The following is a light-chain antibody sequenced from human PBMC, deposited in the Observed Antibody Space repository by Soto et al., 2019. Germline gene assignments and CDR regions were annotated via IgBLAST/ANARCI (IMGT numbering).Light chain of an antibody. CDR2: DTS. J-gene: IGKJ4*01. CDR1: QSVSSY. V-gene: IGKV3-11*01. CDR3: QKRTNWPLT. Sequence: EIVLTQSKGTLSFAPGEIAHLYFRASQSVSSYLAWYQHRPGQAPRLLIYDTSNRAPGIPARFSGSGSGTDFTLTISSLEPEDFALYYCQKRTNWPLTFGGGHKGDIK.